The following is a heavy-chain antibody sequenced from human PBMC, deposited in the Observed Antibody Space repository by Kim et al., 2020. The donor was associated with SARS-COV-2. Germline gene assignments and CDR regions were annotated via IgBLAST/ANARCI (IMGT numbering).Heavy chain of an antibody. V-gene: IGHV4-39*01. CDR1: GGSISSSSYY. D-gene: IGHD3-9*01. J-gene: IGHJ3*01. Sequence: SETLSLTCTVSGGSISSSSYYWGCIRQPPGKERDWVTSLCYTINSYYNPSLKSRVTIAVDTSKNQLSLKLNSVTAADTGVYYCARQGRYFVRLGAFGLWGPGNMVPRSS. CDR2: LCYTINS. CDR3: ARQGRYFVRLGAFGL.